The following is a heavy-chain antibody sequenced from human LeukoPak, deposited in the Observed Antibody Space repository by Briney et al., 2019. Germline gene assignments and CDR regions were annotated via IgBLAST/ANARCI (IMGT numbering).Heavy chain of an antibody. CDR2: ISGSGGST. Sequence: PGGSLRLSWAASGFTFSSYAMSWVRQAPGKRLEWVSAISGSGGSTYYADSVKGRFTISRDNSKNTLYLQMNSLRAEDTAVYYCAKGLGGGNWFDPWGQGTLVTVSS. CDR3: AKGLGGGNWFDP. D-gene: IGHD3-16*01. V-gene: IGHV3-23*01. J-gene: IGHJ5*02. CDR1: GFTFSSYA.